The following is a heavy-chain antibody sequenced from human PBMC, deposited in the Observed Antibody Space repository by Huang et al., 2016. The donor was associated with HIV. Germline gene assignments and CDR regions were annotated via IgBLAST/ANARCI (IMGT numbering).Heavy chain of an antibody. J-gene: IGHJ3*01. CDR1: GYTFNNYD. CDR3: ARGFGINYNHEAFDV. V-gene: IGHV1-8*01. D-gene: IGHD3-10*01. Sequence: QIQLAQSGAEVKKPGASVKVSCKASGYTFNNYDINWVGQPFGQGHEGKGWMNPKSGNVGYTKKFQGRGAILRNSSINTSYVEVTSLTSEDTAVYYWARGFGINYNHEAFDVWGQGTMVTVSS. CDR2: MNPKSGNV.